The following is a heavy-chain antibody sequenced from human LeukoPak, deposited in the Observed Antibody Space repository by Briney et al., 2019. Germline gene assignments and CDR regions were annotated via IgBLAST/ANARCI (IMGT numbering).Heavy chain of an antibody. CDR2: ISYDGSNK. V-gene: IGHV3-30*03. J-gene: IGHJ4*02. CDR1: GFTFSSYG. Sequence: GGSLRLSCAASGFTFSSYGMHWVRQAPGKGLEWVAVISYDGSNKYYADSVKGRFTISRDNSKNTLYLQMNSLRAEDTAVYYCATQWPDYWGQGTLVTVFS. D-gene: IGHD6-19*01. CDR3: ATQWPDY.